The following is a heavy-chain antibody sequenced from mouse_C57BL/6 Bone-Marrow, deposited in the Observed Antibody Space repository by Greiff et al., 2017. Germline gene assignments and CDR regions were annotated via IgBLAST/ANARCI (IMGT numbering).Heavy chain of an antibody. CDR2: ISSGGSYT. CDR3: ARHGGAAQATSNY. D-gene: IGHD3-2*02. Sequence: EVKLVESGGDLVKPGGSLKLSCAASGFTFSSYGMSWVRQTPDKRLEWVATISSGGSYTYYPDSVKGRFTISRDNAKNTLYLQMSSLKSEDTAMYYCARHGGAAQATSNYWGKGTSVTVSS. CDR1: GFTFSSYG. V-gene: IGHV5-6*01. J-gene: IGHJ4*01.